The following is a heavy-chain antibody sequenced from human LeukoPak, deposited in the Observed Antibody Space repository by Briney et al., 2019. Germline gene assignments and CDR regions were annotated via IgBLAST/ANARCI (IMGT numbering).Heavy chain of an antibody. J-gene: IGHJ4*02. CDR1: GFTVSSHY. D-gene: IGHD3-10*01. CDR2: ISGSGGST. V-gene: IGHV3-23*01. Sequence: GGSLRLSCAVSGFTVSSHYMSWVRQAPGKGLEWVSAISGSGGSTYYADSVKGRFTISRDNSKNTLYLQMNSLRAEDTAVYYCAKRHYYGSGSPDYWGQGTLVTVSS. CDR3: AKRHYYGSGSPDY.